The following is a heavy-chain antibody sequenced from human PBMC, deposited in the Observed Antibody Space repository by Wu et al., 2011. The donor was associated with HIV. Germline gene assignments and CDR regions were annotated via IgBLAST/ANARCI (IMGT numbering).Heavy chain of an antibody. Sequence: QVQLVQSGAEVKKPGASVKVSCKASGYTFTGYYMHWVRQAPGQGLEWMGWINPNSGGTNYAQKFQGRVTMTRDTSISTAYMELSRLRSDDTAVYYCARDNCSSTSCYRQYFQHWGQGTLVTVSS. CDR1: GYTFTGYY. D-gene: IGHD2-2*01. CDR2: INPNSGGT. J-gene: IGHJ1*01. CDR3: ARDNCSSTSCYRQYFQH. V-gene: IGHV1-2*02.